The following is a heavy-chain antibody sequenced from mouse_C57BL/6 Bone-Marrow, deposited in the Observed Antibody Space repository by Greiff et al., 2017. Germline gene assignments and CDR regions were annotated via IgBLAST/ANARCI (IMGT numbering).Heavy chain of an antibody. D-gene: IGHD1-1*01. J-gene: IGHJ2*01. CDR3: ARADGSSRYYFDY. CDR2: IDPSDSYT. V-gene: IGHV1-59*01. CDR1: GYTFTSYW. Sequence: VQLQQPGAELVRPGTSVKLSCKASGYTFTSYWMHWVKQRPGQGLEWIGVIDPSDSYTNYNQKFKGKATLTVDTSSSTAYMQLSSLTSEDSAVYYCARADGSSRYYFDYWGQGTTLTVSS.